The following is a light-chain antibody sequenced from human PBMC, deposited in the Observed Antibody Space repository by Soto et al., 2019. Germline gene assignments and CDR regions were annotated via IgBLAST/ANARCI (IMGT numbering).Light chain of an antibody. V-gene: IGLV1-51*01. CDR1: SSNVGNNY. J-gene: IGLJ3*02. CDR2: DDN. CDR3: GTWDSSLSGGNWV. Sequence: QSVLTQPPSLSAAPGQKVTISCSGSSSNVGNNYVSWYQQVPGTAPKLVIYDDNKRPSGVPDRFSASKSGTSATLGITGLQTGDEADYYCGTWDSSLSGGNWVFGGGTKLPS.